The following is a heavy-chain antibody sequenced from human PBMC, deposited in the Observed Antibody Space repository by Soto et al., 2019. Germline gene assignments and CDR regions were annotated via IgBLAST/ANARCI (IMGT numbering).Heavy chain of an antibody. CDR1: GYSFTSYW. J-gene: IGHJ5*02. V-gene: IGHV5-51*01. D-gene: IGHD2-15*01. CDR3: ARSRDIVVSGGWFDP. Sequence: GESLKISCKGSGYSFTSYWIGWVRQMPGKGLEWMGIIYPGDSDTRYSPSFQGQVTISADKSISTAYLQWSSLKASDTAMYYCARSRDIVVSGGWFDPWGQGTRVTAPQ. CDR2: IYPGDSDT.